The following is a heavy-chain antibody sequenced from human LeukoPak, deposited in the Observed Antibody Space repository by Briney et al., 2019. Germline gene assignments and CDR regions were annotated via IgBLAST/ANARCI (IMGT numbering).Heavy chain of an antibody. V-gene: IGHV1-58*02. D-gene: IGHD3-16*01. CDR3: AAETSYVWGSSDFDY. J-gene: IGHJ4*02. CDR2: IVVGSGNT. CDR1: GFTFTSSA. Sequence: SVKVSCKASGFTFTSSAMQWVRQARGQRLEWIGWIVVGSGNTNYAQKFQEGVTITRDMSTSTAYMELSSLRSEDTAVYYCAAETSYVWGSSDFDYWGQGTLVTVSS.